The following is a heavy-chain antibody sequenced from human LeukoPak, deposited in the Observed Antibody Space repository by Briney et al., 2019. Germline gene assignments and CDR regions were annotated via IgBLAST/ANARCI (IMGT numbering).Heavy chain of an antibody. Sequence: GGSLRLSCAASGFTFDDYAMHWVRQAPGKGLEWVSGISWNSGNIGYADSVKGRFTISRDNAKNSLYLQMNSLRAEDTALYYCAKGNCGGDCYSLVDYWGQGTLVTVSS. V-gene: IGHV3-9*01. CDR1: GFTFDDYA. CDR2: ISWNSGNI. CDR3: AKGNCGGDCYSLVDY. D-gene: IGHD2-21*02. J-gene: IGHJ4*02.